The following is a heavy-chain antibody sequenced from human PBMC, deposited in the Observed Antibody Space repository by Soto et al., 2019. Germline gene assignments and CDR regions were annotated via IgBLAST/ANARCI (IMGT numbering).Heavy chain of an antibody. D-gene: IGHD2-15*01. CDR1: GFTFSSYA. CDR2: ISYDGSNK. Sequence: QVQLVESGGGVVQPGRSLRLSCAASGFTFSSYAMHWVRQAPGKGLEWVAVISYDGSNKYYADSVKGRFTISRDNSKNTLYLEMNSLRAEDTAVYYCARDRGMRYCGNKPKWSYFDYWGQGTLVTVSS. CDR3: ARDRGMRYCGNKPKWSYFDY. J-gene: IGHJ4*02. V-gene: IGHV3-30-3*01.